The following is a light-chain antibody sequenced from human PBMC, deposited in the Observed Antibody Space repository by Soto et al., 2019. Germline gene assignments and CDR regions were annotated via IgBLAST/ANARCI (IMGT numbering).Light chain of an antibody. CDR3: PQSDTYPLT. CDR1: RRMSTW. CDR2: DAS. J-gene: IGKJ5*01. V-gene: IGKV1-5*01. Sequence: DIQMTQSPSTLSASVGDRVTITCRASRRMSTWLAWYQHRPAKAPSLLIYDASTFRSGVPSRFSGSGSWTEFTLTISSLQPAAFATYYCPQSDTYPLTFGQGTRLEIK.